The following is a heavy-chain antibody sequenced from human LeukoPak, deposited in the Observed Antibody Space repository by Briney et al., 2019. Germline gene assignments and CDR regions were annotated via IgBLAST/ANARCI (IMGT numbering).Heavy chain of an antibody. D-gene: IGHD3-10*01. V-gene: IGHV3-7*01. CDR1: GFTFSSYA. CDR2: IKQGGSEN. CDR3: ARDKGGMVPFDY. Sequence: GGSLRLSCAASGFTFSSYAMSCVRQAAGKGLEWVANIKQGGSENNYVDPVKGRFTNAGDDTKNPLYLQMNSLRAEDTAVYFCARDKGGMVPFDYWGQGTLVTVSS. J-gene: IGHJ4*02.